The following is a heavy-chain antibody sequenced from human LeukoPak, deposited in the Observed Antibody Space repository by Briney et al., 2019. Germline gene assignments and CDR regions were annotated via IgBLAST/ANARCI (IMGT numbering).Heavy chain of an antibody. CDR1: GGSFRGYY. V-gene: IGHV4-39*02. CDR3: ARRQYSSGFDY. D-gene: IGHD6-19*01. CDR2: IYYTGNT. Sequence: SETLSLTCAVFGGSFRGYYWSWIRQPPGKGLEWIGSIYYTGNTFYNPSLKSRVTISVDTSKNHFSLRLTSVTAADTAVYYCARRQYSSGFDYWGRGTLVTVSS. J-gene: IGHJ4*02.